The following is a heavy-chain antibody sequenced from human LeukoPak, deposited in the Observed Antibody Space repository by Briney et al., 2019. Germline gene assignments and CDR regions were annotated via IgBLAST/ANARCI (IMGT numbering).Heavy chain of an antibody. J-gene: IGHJ4*02. D-gene: IGHD6-13*01. CDR2: ISGDGGST. Sequence: GGSLRLSCAASGFTFDDYAMHWVRQAPGKGLEWVSLISGDGGSTYYADSVKGRFAISRDNSKNSLYLQMNSLRTEDTALYYCAKVAGIAENYYFDYWGQGTLVTVSS. V-gene: IGHV3-43*02. CDR1: GFTFDDYA. CDR3: AKVAGIAENYYFDY.